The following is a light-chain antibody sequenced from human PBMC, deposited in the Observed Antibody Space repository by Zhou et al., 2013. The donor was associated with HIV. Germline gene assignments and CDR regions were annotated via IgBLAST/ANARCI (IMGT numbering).Light chain of an antibody. CDR1: QSVSSN. J-gene: IGKJ2*01. V-gene: IGKV3-11*01. CDR2: DAS. CDR3: QQRRNWPVT. Sequence: EIVMTQSPATLSVSPGERATLSCRASQSVSSNLAWYQQKPGQAPSLLISDASNRATGIPARFSGSGSGTDFTLTISSLQPEDFAVYYCQQRRNWPVTFGQGTKLEI.